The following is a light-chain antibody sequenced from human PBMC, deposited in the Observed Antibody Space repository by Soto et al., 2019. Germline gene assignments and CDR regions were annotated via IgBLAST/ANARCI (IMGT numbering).Light chain of an antibody. CDR3: PQSYSMPLT. CDR2: AAT. Sequence: DIQMTQSPSSLSASVGDRVTITCRASQSVSTFVSWFQLKPGKAPQPLIYAATSLQSGVPSRFSGSGSGTEFTLIISSLQPEDFATYYCPQSYSMPLTFGGGTKVEGK. CDR1: QSVSTF. J-gene: IGKJ4*01. V-gene: IGKV1-39*01.